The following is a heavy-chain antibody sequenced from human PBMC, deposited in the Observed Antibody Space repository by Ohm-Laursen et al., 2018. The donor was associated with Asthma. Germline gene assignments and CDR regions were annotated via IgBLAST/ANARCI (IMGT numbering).Heavy chain of an antibody. CDR3: ARIGPEWELPGREYSLHH. V-gene: IGHV3-11*04. CDR2: ISASAGTM. CDR1: GITFSDSY. J-gene: IGHJ1*01. Sequence: SLRLSCTASGITFSDSYMTWIRQAPGKGLEWISYISASAGTMYYADSVKGRFTISRDNAKKSLFLHMNSLRADDTALYYCARIGPEWELPGREYSLHHWGQGTQVTVSS. D-gene: IGHD1-26*01.